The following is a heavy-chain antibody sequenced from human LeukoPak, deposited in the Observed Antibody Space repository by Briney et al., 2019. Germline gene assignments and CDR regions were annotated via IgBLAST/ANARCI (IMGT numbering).Heavy chain of an antibody. D-gene: IGHD3-3*01. Sequence: GGSLRLSCGASSFTFSSYAMRWVRQARGEGLEGVSAISGSGGSTYYADSVKGRFTISRDNSKNTLYLQMNSLRAEDTAVYYCAKDLEWLLTVPYFDYWGQGTLVTVSS. J-gene: IGHJ4*02. V-gene: IGHV3-23*01. CDR1: SFTFSSYA. CDR2: ISGSGGST. CDR3: AKDLEWLLTVPYFDY.